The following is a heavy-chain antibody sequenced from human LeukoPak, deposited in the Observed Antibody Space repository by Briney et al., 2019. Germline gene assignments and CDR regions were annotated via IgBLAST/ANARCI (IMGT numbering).Heavy chain of an antibody. CDR2: VSSSGGST. D-gene: IGHD6-19*01. CDR1: GFSFSTYA. V-gene: IGHV3-23*01. Sequence: GGSLRLSCVASGFSFSTYAMTWFRQAPGKGLEWVSSVSSSGGSTYYTDSVKGRFTISRDNSKNTLFLQMHSLRDEDTAVYYCAKNLGWYSECDYWGQGTLVTVSS. CDR3: AKNLGWYSECDY. J-gene: IGHJ4*02.